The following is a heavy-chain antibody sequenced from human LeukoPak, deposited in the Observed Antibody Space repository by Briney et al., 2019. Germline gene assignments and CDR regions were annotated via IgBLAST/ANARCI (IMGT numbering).Heavy chain of an antibody. CDR3: ARADGTGTYFDY. J-gene: IGHJ4*02. CDR1: GYTFTGYY. Sequence: ASVKVSCKASGYTFTGYYMHWVRQAPGQGLEWWGWINPNSGGTNYAQKFQGRVTMTRDTSISTAYMELSRLRSDDTAVYYCARADGTGTYFDYWGQGTLVTVSS. CDR2: INPNSGGT. V-gene: IGHV1-2*02. D-gene: IGHD1-7*01.